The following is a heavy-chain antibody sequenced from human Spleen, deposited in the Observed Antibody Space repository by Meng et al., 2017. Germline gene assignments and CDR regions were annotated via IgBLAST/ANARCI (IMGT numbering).Heavy chain of an antibody. CDR2: ISNDGKND. J-gene: IGHJ3*01. CDR1: GFSFSSYL. V-gene: IGHV3-30*04. Sequence: VQMVESGGVVGQPGRSLRLSCAASGFSFSSYLMHWVRQAPGKGLEWVAVISNDGKNDYYADSVKGRCTISRDNNKKTLYLQMISLTAEDTALYYCASSLLWGQGTMVTVSS. CDR3: ASSLL.